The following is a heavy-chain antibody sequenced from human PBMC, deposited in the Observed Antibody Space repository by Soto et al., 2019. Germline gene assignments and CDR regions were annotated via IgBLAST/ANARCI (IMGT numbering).Heavy chain of an antibody. Sequence: PGGSLRLSCEVSGFTFSSYAMSWVRQAPGKGLEWVSAISGGGITTHYADSVKGRFTISRDNAKNSLYLQMDNLRAEDTAVYYCARDHPNRNYGTCFDYWGQGTPVTVSS. CDR3: ARDHPNRNYGTCFDY. CDR2: ISGGGITT. D-gene: IGHD1-7*01. J-gene: IGHJ4*02. V-gene: IGHV3-23*01. CDR1: GFTFSSYA.